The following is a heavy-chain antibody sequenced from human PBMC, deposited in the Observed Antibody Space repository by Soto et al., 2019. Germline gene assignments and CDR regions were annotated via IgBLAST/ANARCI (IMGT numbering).Heavy chain of an antibody. V-gene: IGHV5-51*01. J-gene: IGHJ4*02. CDR2: ISPGDSDT. CDR1: GYGFTNYW. CDR3: ARWRGAYNYGMCYFDQ. D-gene: IGHD5-18*01. Sequence: PGESLKISCKVSGYGFTNYWIGWVRQMPGKGLEWMGIISPGDSDTRYSPSFQDQVTISADKSIRTAYLQWSTLKASDTAMYYCARWRGAYNYGMCYFDQWGQGTLVTVSS.